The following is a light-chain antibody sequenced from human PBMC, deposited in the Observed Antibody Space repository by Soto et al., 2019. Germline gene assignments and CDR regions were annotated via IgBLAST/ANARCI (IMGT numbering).Light chain of an antibody. V-gene: IGKV3-15*01. J-gene: IGKJ1*01. Sequence: EIVMTQSPATLSVSPGERATLSCRASQSISSKLAWYQQKPGQAPRLLIYAASTRAAGVPARFSGSGSGTEFTLTISSLQSEDLAVYYCQHYNDWRWTFGQGTKVEIK. CDR3: QHYNDWRWT. CDR2: AAS. CDR1: QSISSK.